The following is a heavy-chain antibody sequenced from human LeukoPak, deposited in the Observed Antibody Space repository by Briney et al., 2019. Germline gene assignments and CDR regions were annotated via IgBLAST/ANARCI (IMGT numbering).Heavy chain of an antibody. CDR2: IYTSGST. CDR1: GGSISSYY. D-gene: IGHD6-6*01. V-gene: IGHV4-4*07. J-gene: IGHJ4*02. CDR3: ARGPLYSSSRSLDY. Sequence: SETLSLTCTVSGGSISSYYWSWIRQPAGKGLEWIGRIYTSGSTNYNPSLKSRVTISVDTSKNQFSLKLSSVTAADTAVYYCARGPLYSSSRSLDYWGQGTLVTVSS.